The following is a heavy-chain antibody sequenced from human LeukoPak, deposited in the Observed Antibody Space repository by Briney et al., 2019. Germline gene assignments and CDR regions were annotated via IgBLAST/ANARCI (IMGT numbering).Heavy chain of an antibody. CDR1: GGSISSGGYY. V-gene: IGHV4-31*03. CDR2: IYYSGST. CDR3: ARVRAARPGHDWFDP. Sequence: PSETLSLTCTVSGGSISSGGYYWSWIRQHPGKGLEWIGYIYYSGSTYYNPSLKSRVTISVDTSKNQFSLKLSSVTAADTAVYYCARVRAARPGHDWFDPWGQGTLVTVSS. J-gene: IGHJ5*02. D-gene: IGHD6-6*01.